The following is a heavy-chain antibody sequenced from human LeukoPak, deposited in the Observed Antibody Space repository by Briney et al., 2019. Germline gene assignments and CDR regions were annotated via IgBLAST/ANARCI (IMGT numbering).Heavy chain of an antibody. V-gene: IGHV4-34*01. CDR2: INHSGST. CDR3: ARRSSGSYPRAYYYMDV. D-gene: IGHD1-26*01. J-gene: IGHJ6*03. CDR1: GGSFSGYY. Sequence: ASETLSLTCAVYGGSFSGYYWSWIRQPPGKGLEWIGEINHSGSTNYNPSLKSRVTISVDTSKNQFSLKLSSVTAADTAVYYCARRSSGSYPRAYYYMDVWGKGTTVTVSS.